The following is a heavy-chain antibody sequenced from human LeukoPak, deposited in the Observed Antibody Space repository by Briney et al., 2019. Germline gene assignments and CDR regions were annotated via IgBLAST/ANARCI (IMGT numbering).Heavy chain of an antibody. CDR1: GYSISSGYY. Sequence: SETLSLTCTVSGYSISSGYYWGWIRQPPGKGLEWIGSIYYSGSTYYNPSLKSRVTISVDTSKNQFSLKLSSVTAADTAVYYCARDRAGAIVGATSDAFDIWGQGTMVTVSS. D-gene: IGHD1-26*01. V-gene: IGHV4-38-2*02. J-gene: IGHJ3*02. CDR3: ARDRAGAIVGATSDAFDI. CDR2: IYYSGST.